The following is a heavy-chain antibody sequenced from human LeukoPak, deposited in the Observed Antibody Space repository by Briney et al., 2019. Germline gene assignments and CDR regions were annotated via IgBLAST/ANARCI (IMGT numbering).Heavy chain of an antibody. J-gene: IGHJ6*02. CDR2: INSDGSIT. Sequence: PGGSLRLSCSASGLTLSGYWMHWVRQIPGKGLVWVSHINSDGSITSYADSVKGRFTISRDNAKNTLYLQMNSLRAEDTAVYYCARDAVDTANAVWGQGTTVTVSS. V-gene: IGHV3-74*01. D-gene: IGHD5-18*01. CDR1: GLTLSGYW. CDR3: ARDAVDTANAV.